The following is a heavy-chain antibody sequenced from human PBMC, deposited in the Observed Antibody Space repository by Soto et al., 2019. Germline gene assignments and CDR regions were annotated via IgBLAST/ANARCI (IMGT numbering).Heavy chain of an antibody. V-gene: IGHV4-39*01. Sequence: QPPGNGLELIGSIYYSGSTYYNPSRKSRVTISVDTSKNQFSLQLSSVTAADSAVYYCARVERLFFFFQAEDGIRDTVPVSAFLLNRSSDL. D-gene: IGHD2-15*01. J-gene: IGHJ2*01. CDR2: IYYSGST. CDR3: ARVERLFFFFQAEDGIRDTVPVSAFLLNRSSDL.